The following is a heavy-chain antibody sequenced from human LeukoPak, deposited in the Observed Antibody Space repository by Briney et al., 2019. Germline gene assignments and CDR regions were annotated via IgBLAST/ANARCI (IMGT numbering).Heavy chain of an antibody. CDR3: ARDRDILTGYDSFDY. J-gene: IGHJ4*02. Sequence: GGSLRLSCVASGFTFNNYEFNWIRQAPGKGLEWVSFISSSGMTIYYADVVKGRFTISRDNAKNSVFLQMNSLRVEDTAVYYCARDRDILTGYDSFDYWGQGTPVTVSS. V-gene: IGHV3-48*03. CDR1: GFTFNNYE. D-gene: IGHD3-9*01. CDR2: ISSSGMTI.